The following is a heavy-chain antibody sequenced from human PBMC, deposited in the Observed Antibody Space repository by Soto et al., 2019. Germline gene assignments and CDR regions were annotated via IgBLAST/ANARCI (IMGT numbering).Heavy chain of an antibody. D-gene: IGHD5-18*01. Sequence: DSVKGRFTISRDNSKNTLYLQMNSLRAEDTAVYYCARDLPVDTAILDYWGQGTLVTVSS. J-gene: IGHJ4*02. V-gene: IGHV3-30*07. CDR3: ARDLPVDTAILDY.